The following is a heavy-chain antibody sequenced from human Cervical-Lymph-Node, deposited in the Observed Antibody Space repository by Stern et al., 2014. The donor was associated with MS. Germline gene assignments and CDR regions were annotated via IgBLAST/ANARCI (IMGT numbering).Heavy chain of an antibody. CDR1: GYTFTSYD. CDR3: ARRSCAARPTSCAFDI. J-gene: IGHJ3*02. D-gene: IGHD6-6*01. CDR2: MNPNSGNT. V-gene: IGHV1-8*01. Sequence: VQLVQSGAEVKKPGASVKVSCKASGYTFTSYDINWVRQATGQGLEWMGWMNPNSGNTGYAQKFQGRVTMTRNTSISTAYMELSSLRSEDTAVYYCARRSCAARPTSCAFDIWGQGTMVTVSS.